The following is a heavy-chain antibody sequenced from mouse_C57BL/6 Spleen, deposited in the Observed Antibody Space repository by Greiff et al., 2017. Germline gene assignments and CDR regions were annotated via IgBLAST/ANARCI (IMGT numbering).Heavy chain of an antibody. CDR2: IFPGDGDT. CDR3: ASPSFFDV. V-gene: IGHV1-82*01. CDR1: GYAFSSSW. Sequence: QFQLQQSGPELVKPGASVKISCKASGYAFSSSWMNWVKRRPGKGRGWIGRIFPGDGDTNYNGKFKGKAPRTADKASSTAYMQLSSLTSEDSAVYVCASPSFFDVWGTGTTVTVSS. J-gene: IGHJ1*03.